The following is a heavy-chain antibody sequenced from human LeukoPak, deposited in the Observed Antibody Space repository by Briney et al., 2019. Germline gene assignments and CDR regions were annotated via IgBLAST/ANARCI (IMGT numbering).Heavy chain of an antibody. CDR2: IYPNGGGT. CDR3: ASHFWEPSAY. V-gene: IGHV1-2*02. Sequence: PRASVKVSCKTSGYTFTDYYLHWVRQAPGQGLEWMGWIYPNGGGTHYAQKFQDRVTMTRDTSISTAYMELSRLESDDTAVYYCASHFWEPSAYWGQGTLVTVSS. J-gene: IGHJ4*02. D-gene: IGHD1-26*01. CDR1: GYTFTDYY.